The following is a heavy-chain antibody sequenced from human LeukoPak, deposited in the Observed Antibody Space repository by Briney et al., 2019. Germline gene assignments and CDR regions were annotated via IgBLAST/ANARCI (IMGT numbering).Heavy chain of an antibody. CDR3: ARGGDDFWSGYYFTRLDP. CDR1: GGSISSYY. V-gene: IGHV4-59*01. Sequence: SETLSLTCTVSGGSISSYYWSWIRQPPGKGLEWIGYIYYSGSTNYNPSLKSRVTISVDTSKDQFSLKLSSVTAADTAVYYCARGGDDFWSGYYFTRLDPWGQGTLVTVSS. J-gene: IGHJ5*02. CDR2: IYYSGST. D-gene: IGHD3-3*01.